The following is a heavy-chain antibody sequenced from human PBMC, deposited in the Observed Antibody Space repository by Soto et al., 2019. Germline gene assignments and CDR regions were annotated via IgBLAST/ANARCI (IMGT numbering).Heavy chain of an antibody. CDR2: ISAYNGNT. V-gene: IGHV1-18*01. J-gene: IGHJ4*02. CDR3: ARDEPGYSSGCDY. D-gene: IGHD6-19*01. CDR1: GYTFTSYG. Sequence: ASVKVSCKASGYTFTSYGIIWGRQDPGQGLEWMGWISAYNGNTNYAQKLQGRVTMTTDTSTSTAYMELRSLRSDDTAVYYCARDEPGYSSGCDYWGQGTLVTVSS.